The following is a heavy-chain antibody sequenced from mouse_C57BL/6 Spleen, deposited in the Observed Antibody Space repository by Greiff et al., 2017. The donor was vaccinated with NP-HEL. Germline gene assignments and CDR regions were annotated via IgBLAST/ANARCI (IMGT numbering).Heavy chain of an antibody. D-gene: IGHD1-1*01. CDR1: GYTFTDYY. V-gene: IGHV1-26*01. CDR3: ARSAVLLRYPVRG. J-gene: IGHJ3*01. CDR2: INPNNGGT. Sequence: VQLQQSGPELVKPGASVKISCKASGYTFTDYYMNWVKQSHGKSLEWIGDINPNNGGTSYNQKFKGKATLTVDKSSSTAYMELRSLTSEDSAVYYCARSAVLLRYPVRGWGQGTLVTVSA.